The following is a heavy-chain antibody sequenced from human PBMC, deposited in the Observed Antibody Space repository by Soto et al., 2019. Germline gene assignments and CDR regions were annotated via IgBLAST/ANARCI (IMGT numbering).Heavy chain of an antibody. Sequence: SVKVSCKASGGIFNNYAISWVRQAPGQGLEWMGGIIPMFGTLNYAQKFQGRVTIAADESTSTAYMELSSLRSEDTAVYYCARDFGSNYGMDVWGQGTTVTVSS. CDR1: GGIFNNYA. CDR2: IIPMFGTL. J-gene: IGHJ6*02. V-gene: IGHV1-69*13. CDR3: ARDFGSNYGMDV. D-gene: IGHD3-10*01.